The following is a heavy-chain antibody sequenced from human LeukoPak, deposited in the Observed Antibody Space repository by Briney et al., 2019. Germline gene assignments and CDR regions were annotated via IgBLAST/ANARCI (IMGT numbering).Heavy chain of an antibody. V-gene: IGHV3-74*01. CDR1: GFTFSSYW. Sequence: GGSLRLSCAASGFTFSSYWMHWVRQAPGKGLVWVSRINSDGSSTSYADSVKGRFTISRDNTKNTLYLQMNSLRAEDTAVYYCARLGSQGGVAALDYWGQGTLVTVSS. CDR3: ARLGSQGGVAALDY. CDR2: INSDGSST. J-gene: IGHJ4*02. D-gene: IGHD6-25*01.